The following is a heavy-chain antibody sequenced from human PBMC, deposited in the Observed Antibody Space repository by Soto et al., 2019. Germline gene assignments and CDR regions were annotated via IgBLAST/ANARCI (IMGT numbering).Heavy chain of an antibody. V-gene: IGHV3-9*01. CDR2: IFWVGGGT. CDR3: GKDLSRGGLES. CDR1: GSTIDDYA. J-gene: IGHJ4*02. Sequence: EVQVVESGGGLVQPGGSLTLSCVVSGSTIDDYAMHWVRQVPGKGLEWVSGIFWVGGGTGYADSVKGRFTISRDRARSFLSLRMSSLRIEDTAVYYCGKDLSRGGLESWGQGTRVTVSS. D-gene: IGHD3-16*01.